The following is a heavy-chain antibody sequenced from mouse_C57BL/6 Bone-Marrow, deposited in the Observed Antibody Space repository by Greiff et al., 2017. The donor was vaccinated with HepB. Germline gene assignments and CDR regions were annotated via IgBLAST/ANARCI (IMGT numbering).Heavy chain of an antibody. J-gene: IGHJ2*01. Sequence: QVQLQQPGAELVKPGASVKMSCKASGYTFTSYWITWVKQRPGQGLEWIGDIYPGSGSTNYNEKFKGKSTLTVDTSSSTAYMQLSSLTSEDSAVYYCARKTTGFDYWGQGTTLTVSS. CDR1: GYTFTSYW. CDR2: IYPGSGST. CDR3: ARKTTGFDY. V-gene: IGHV1-55*01. D-gene: IGHD1-1*01.